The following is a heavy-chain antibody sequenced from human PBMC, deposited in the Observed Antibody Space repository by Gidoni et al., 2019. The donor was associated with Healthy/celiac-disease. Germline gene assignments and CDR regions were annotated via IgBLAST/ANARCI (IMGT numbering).Heavy chain of an antibody. CDR1: GFPFSSYS. CDR3: ARDDSTVTWLFNYYGMDV. CDR2: ISSSSSYI. J-gene: IGHJ6*02. V-gene: IGHV3-21*06. D-gene: IGHD6-19*01. Sequence: EVQLVESGGGLVKPGGSLRLSCAASGFPFSSYSMNWVRQAPGKGLELVSSISSSSSYIYYADSVKGRFTISRDNAKNSLYLQMNSLRAEDTAVYYCARDDSTVTWLFNYYGMDVWGQGTTVTVSS.